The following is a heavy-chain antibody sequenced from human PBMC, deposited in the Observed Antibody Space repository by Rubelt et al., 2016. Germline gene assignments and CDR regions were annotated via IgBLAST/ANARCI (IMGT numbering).Heavy chain of an antibody. V-gene: IGHV4-31*03. D-gene: IGHD3-3*01. CDR1: GGSISSGGYY. CDR2: IYYSGST. J-gene: IGHJ5*02. CDR3: ARVRGLLSGYYPVNWFDP. Sequence: QVQLQESGPGLVKPSQTLSLTCTVSGGSISSGGYYWSWIRQHPGKGLEWIGYIYYSGSTYYNPSFKGRFTISVATSKNQFSLKLSSVTPADTAVYYCARVRGLLSGYYPVNWFDPWGQGTLVTVSS.